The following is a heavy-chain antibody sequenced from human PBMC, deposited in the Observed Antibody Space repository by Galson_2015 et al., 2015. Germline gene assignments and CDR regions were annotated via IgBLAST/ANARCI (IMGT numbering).Heavy chain of an antibody. CDR1: GFTFSSYW. D-gene: IGHD1-26*01. V-gene: IGHV3-74*01. J-gene: IGHJ4*02. CDR3: ARDQGSGSYYDVFDY. Sequence: SLRLSCAASGFTFSSYWMHWVRQAPGKGLVWVSRINSDGSSTSYADSVKGRFTISRDNAKNTLYLQVNSLRAEDTAVYYCARDQGSGSYYDVFDYRGQGTLVTVSS. CDR2: INSDGSST.